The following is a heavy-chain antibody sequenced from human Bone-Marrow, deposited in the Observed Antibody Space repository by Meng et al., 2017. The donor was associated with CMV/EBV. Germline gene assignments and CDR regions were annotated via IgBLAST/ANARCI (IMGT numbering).Heavy chain of an antibody. CDR2: INPNTGGT. J-gene: IGHJ3*02. D-gene: IGHD6-6*01. CDR1: EYTFTVYY. CDR3: ARERAIAARSTNDAFDI. V-gene: IGHV1-2*02. Sequence: ASVKVSCKASEYTFTVYYMHWVRQAPGQGLEWMGWINPNTGGTNYVQRFQGRVTMTRDTSISTAYLELTSLRSDDTAVYYCARERAIAARSTNDAFDIWAQGTMVTVSS.